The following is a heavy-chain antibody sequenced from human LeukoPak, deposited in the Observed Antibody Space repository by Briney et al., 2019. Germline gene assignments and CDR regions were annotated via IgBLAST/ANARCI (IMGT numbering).Heavy chain of an antibody. CDR3: ARGVRIAVADY. CDR1: GFAFSSYD. V-gene: IGHV3-21*01. Sequence: PGGSLRLSCAASGFAFSSYDMNWARQAPGKGLEWVSSISDRSTYIYYADSLKGRFTISRDNAKNSLYLQINSLRVEDTAVYYCARGVRIAVADYWGQGTLVTVSS. J-gene: IGHJ4*02. D-gene: IGHD6-13*01. CDR2: ISDRSTYI.